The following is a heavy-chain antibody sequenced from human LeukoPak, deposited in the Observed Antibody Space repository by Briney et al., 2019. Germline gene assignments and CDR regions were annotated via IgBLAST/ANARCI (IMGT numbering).Heavy chain of an antibody. J-gene: IGHJ4*02. CDR2: ISSSGSTI. V-gene: IGHV3-11*01. D-gene: IGHD3-22*01. Sequence: GGSLRLSCAASGFTFSDYYMSWIRQAPGKGLEWVSYISSSGSTIYYADSVKGRFTISRDNAKNSLYLQMNSLRAEDTAVYYCARERFDGSGYRFDHWGQGTLVTVSS. CDR3: ARERFDGSGYRFDH. CDR1: GFTFSDYY.